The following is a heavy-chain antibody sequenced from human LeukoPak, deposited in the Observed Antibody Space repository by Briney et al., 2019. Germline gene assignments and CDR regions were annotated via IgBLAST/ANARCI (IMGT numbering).Heavy chain of an antibody. V-gene: IGHV3-30-3*01. CDR2: ISYDGSNK. CDR1: GFTFSSYA. D-gene: IGHD4-17*01. Sequence: GGSLRLSCAASGFTFSSYAMHWVRQAPGKGLEWVAVISYDGSNKYYADSVKGRLTISRDNSKNTLYLQMNSLRAEDTAVYYCARDHHGDGKFDYWGQGTLVTVSS. J-gene: IGHJ4*02. CDR3: ARDHHGDGKFDY.